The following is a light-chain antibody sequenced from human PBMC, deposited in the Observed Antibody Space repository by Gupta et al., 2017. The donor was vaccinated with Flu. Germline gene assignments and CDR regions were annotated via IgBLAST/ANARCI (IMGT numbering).Light chain of an antibody. CDR2: VDN. J-gene: IGLJ2*01. Sequence: NMGIEGLHCDPQKPGQAPVLVIYVDNDLPSGIPGRSSGFNAGNTDTMTTSRVDAGDEADYYCQVWDSSSDDPEPVFGGGTKLTVL. CDR1: NMGIEG. CDR3: QVWDSSSDDPEPV. V-gene: IGLV3-21*02.